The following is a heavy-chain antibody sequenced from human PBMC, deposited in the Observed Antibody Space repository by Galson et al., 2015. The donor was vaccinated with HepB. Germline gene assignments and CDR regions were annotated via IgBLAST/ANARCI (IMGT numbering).Heavy chain of an antibody. CDR3: AKDLLILAWSGAFDY. CDR1: GFTFSSYV. D-gene: IGHD3-3*01. CDR2: ISGSGGRT. J-gene: IGHJ4*02. Sequence: SLRLSCAASGFTFSSYVRTWVRQAPGKGLEWVSTISGSGGRTYYADSVKGRFTISRDNYKNTLYLQMNSLRAEDTAIYYCAKDLLILAWSGAFDYWGQGSLVTVSS. V-gene: IGHV3-23*01.